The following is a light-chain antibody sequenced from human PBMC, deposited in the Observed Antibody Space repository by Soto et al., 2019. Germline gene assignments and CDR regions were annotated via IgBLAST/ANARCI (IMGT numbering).Light chain of an antibody. J-gene: IGLJ1*01. CDR3: QSHDDSRSVHYV. Sequence: QSVLTQPPSVSGALGQRVTISCTGSSSNIGATYDVQWYQQLPGTAPKLLIHGNTNRPSGVPDRFSGSKSGTSASLAITGLQADDEADYYCQSHDDSRSVHYVVGTGTKLTVL. CDR1: SSNIGATYD. CDR2: GNT. V-gene: IGLV1-40*01.